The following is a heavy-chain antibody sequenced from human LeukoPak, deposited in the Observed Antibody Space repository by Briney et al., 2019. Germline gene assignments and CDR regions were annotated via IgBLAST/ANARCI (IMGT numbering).Heavy chain of an antibody. V-gene: IGHV1-18*04. J-gene: IGHJ6*02. Sequence: ASVKVSCTAAGYTFTVYYMNWVRQAPGQGLEWMGWISAYNGNTNYAQKLQGRVTMTTDTSTTTAYMELRSLRSDDTVVYYFVVPSPLMHVWGQGTTVTVSS. D-gene: IGHD2-2*01. CDR1: GYTFTVYY. CDR3: VVPSPLMHV. CDR2: ISAYNGNT.